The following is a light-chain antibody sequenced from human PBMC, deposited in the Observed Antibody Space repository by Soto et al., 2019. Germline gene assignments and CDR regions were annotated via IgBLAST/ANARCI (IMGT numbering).Light chain of an antibody. CDR1: NNDIGGYNY. V-gene: IGLV2-14*01. J-gene: IGLJ1*01. Sequence: QSFLTQPASVSGSPGQSITIACTGTNNDIGGYNYVSWYDHHPGKAPRLIIYEVSNRPSGVSNRFSGSKSGNTAYLTISGLQAEDEAHYYCSSYRTTSPCVFGTGTKVTVL. CDR2: EVS. CDR3: SSYRTTSPCV.